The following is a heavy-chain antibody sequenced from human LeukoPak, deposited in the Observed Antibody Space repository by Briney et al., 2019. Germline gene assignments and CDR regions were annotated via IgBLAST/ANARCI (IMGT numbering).Heavy chain of an antibody. D-gene: IGHD5-12*01. CDR2: IKSLSDDGTR. CDR3: STTTSRYSGPEEHFDY. V-gene: IGHV3-15*01. Sequence: GGSLRLSCAASGFTFSNAWMSWVRQAPGKGLEWVGRIKSLSDDGTRDYAAPVKGRFTISRDDSKNTLYLQMNSLRTEDTAVYYCSTTTSRYSGPEEHFDYWGQGTLVTVSS. J-gene: IGHJ4*02. CDR1: GFTFSNAW.